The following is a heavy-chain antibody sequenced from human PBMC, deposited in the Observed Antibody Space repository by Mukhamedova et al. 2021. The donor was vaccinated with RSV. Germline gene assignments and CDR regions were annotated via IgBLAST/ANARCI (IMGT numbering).Heavy chain of an antibody. Sequence: KGRFTISSDDSKNTLFLQMNSLNTEDTAVYYCTTNSGATSGRNKHDSWGQGTLVTVSS. D-gene: IGHD1-26*01. J-gene: IGHJ4*02. V-gene: IGHV3-15*05. CDR3: TTNSGATSGRNKHDS.